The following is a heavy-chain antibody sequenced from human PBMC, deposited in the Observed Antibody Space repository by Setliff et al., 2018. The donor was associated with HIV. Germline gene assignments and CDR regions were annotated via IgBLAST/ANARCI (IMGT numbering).Heavy chain of an antibody. CDR1: GGSISSSSYD. D-gene: IGHD6-13*01. J-gene: IGHJ3*02. Sequence: SETLSLTCTVSGGSISSSSYDWGWIRQPPGKGLEWIGSIYYSGSTYYNPSLKSRVTISVDTSKNQCSLKLSSVTAADTAVYYCVRRIAAAGDAFDIWGQGTMXTVSS. V-gene: IGHV4-39*01. CDR3: VRRIAAAGDAFDI. CDR2: IYYSGST.